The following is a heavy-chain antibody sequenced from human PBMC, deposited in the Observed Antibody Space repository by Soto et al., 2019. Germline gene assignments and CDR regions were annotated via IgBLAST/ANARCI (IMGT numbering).Heavy chain of an antibody. D-gene: IGHD2-21*01. CDR1: VHIFSNSW. J-gene: IGHJ4*01. CDR2: IYAGDCGT. Sequence: PGGPLKILWEGPVHIFSNSWTGWVRHMPVKVLEWMGIIYAGDCGTRYIPSFPGRVTTSAHKSISTAYLQWSSLKASETAMYYSATLANIFDLDNWGHGTLVTDSS. V-gene: IGHV5-51*01. CDR3: ATLANIFDLDN.